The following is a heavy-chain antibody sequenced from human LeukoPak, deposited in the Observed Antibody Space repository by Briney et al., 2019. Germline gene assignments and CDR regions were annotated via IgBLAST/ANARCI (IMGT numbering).Heavy chain of an antibody. Sequence: GGSLRLSCAASGFTFSSHWMSWVRQAPGKGLEWVANIKQDGSEKYYVDSVKGRFTISRDNAKNSLYLQMNSLRAEDTAVYYCARVFSGFDYWGQGTLVTVSS. CDR1: GFTFSSHW. CDR2: IKQDGSEK. CDR3: ARVFSGFDY. V-gene: IGHV3-7*01. D-gene: IGHD2-15*01. J-gene: IGHJ4*02.